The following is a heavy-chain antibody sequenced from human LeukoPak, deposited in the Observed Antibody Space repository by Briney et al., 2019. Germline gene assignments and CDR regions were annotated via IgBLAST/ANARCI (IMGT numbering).Heavy chain of an antibody. Sequence: PSETLSLTCTVSGDSISSYYWSWIRQPPGKGLEWIGYIYYSGSTNYNPSLQSRVTISVDTSKNQFSRKLSSVTAADTAVYYCARERCSSCCFDYWGQGTLVTVSS. CDR3: ARERCSSCCFDY. V-gene: IGHV4-59*01. D-gene: IGHD6-13*01. CDR2: IYYSGST. J-gene: IGHJ4*02. CDR1: GDSISSYY.